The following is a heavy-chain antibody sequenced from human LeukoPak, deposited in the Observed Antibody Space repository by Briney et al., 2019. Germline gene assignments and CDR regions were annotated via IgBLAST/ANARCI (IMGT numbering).Heavy chain of an antibody. CDR2: IYHSGNT. CDR1: GGSISSYY. J-gene: IGHJ6*03. Sequence: SETLSLTCTVSGGSISSYYWSWIRQPPGKGLEWIGSIYHSGNTYYNPSLKSRVTISVDTSKNQFSLNLSSVTAADTAVYYCARTTMVRGTYYMDVWGKGTTVTVSS. D-gene: IGHD3-10*01. CDR3: ARTTMVRGTYYMDV. V-gene: IGHV4-59*08.